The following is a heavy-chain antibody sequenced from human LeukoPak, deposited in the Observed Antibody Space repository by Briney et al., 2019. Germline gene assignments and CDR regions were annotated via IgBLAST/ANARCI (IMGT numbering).Heavy chain of an antibody. CDR1: DGSFSGYY. CDR2: INHSGST. D-gene: IGHD3-3*01. CDR3: ARHIRITIFGVVTKTEGFDP. V-gene: IGHV4-34*01. J-gene: IGHJ5*02. Sequence: SETLSLTCAVYDGSFSGYYWSWIRQPPGKGLEWIGEINHSGSTNYNPSLKSRVTISVDTSKNQFSLKLSSVTAADTAVYYCARHIRITIFGVVTKTEGFDPWGQGTLVTVSS.